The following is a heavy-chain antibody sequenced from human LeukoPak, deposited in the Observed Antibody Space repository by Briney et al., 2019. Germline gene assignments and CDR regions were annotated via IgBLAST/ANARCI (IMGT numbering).Heavy chain of an antibody. V-gene: IGHV1-18*01. J-gene: IGHJ3*02. CDR3: ARELTYGDYSAFDI. CDR1: GYTFTSYA. D-gene: IGHD4-17*01. CDR2: ISAYNGNT. Sequence: ASVKVSCKASGYTFTSYAMHWVRQAPGQGLEWMGWISAYNGNTNYAQKLQGRVTMTTDTSTSTAYMELRSPRSDDTAVYYCARELTYGDYSAFDIWGQGTMVTVSS.